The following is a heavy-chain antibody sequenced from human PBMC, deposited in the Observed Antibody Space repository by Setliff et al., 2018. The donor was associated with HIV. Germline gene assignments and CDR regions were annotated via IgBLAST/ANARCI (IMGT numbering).Heavy chain of an antibody. CDR1: GGSIGGYY. CDR3: ARVRSYGSAYDAFDV. Sequence: TSETLSLTCTVSGGSIGGYYWGWIRQPPGTGLEWLGCIYSGGSTNYNPSLESRVTISLDTSKNQFSLRLTSVTAADTAVYYCARVRSYGSAYDAFDVWGPGTMVTVSS. CDR2: IYSGGST. V-gene: IGHV4-4*08. D-gene: IGHD3-10*01. J-gene: IGHJ3*01.